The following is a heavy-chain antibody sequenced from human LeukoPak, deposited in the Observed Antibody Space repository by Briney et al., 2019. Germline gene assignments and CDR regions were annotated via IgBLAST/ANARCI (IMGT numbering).Heavy chain of an antibody. Sequence: ASVKVSCKASGYTFTSYDINWVRQATGQGLERMGCMNPNSGNTGYAQKFQGRVTMTRNTSISTAYMELSSLRSEDTAVYYCARGGSSSYRGYFFDYWGQGTLVTVSS. CDR3: ARGGSSSYRGYFFDY. J-gene: IGHJ4*02. V-gene: IGHV1-8*01. CDR1: GYTFTSYD. CDR2: MNPNSGNT. D-gene: IGHD6-6*01.